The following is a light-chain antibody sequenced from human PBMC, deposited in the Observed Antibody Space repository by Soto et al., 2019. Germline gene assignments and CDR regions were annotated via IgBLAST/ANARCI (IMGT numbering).Light chain of an antibody. CDR1: TSDVGGYNF. CDR3: CSYVGSDTSFV. CDR2: DVS. Sequence: QSVLTQPRSVSGSPGQSVTISCTGTTSDVGGYNFVSWYQQRPGKVLKLMIYDVSIRPSGVPDRFSGSKSGNTASLTISGLQAEDEADYYCCSYVGSDTSFVFGSGTKVTVL. V-gene: IGLV2-11*01. J-gene: IGLJ1*01.